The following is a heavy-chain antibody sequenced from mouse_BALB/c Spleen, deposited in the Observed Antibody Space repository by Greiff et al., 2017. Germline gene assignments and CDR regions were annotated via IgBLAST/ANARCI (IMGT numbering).Heavy chain of an antibody. CDR2: IYPGRGIT. D-gene: IGHD1-1*01. CDR3: SRGVFYYGSSPDYAMEY. Sequence: QVQLQQPGAELVKPGASVKMSCKASGYTFTSYWINWVKQRPGQGLEWIGDIYPGRGITNYNEKFKSKATLTLDTSSSTAYMQLSSLTSEDSAVYYCSRGVFYYGSSPDYAMEYWGQGTSGTVSS. J-gene: IGHJ4*01. CDR1: GYTFTSYW. V-gene: IGHV1-55*01.